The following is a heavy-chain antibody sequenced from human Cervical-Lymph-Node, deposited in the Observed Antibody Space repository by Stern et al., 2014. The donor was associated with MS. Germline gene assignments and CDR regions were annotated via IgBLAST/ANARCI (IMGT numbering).Heavy chain of an antibody. D-gene: IGHD4-11*01. CDR2: VYYSGIT. J-gene: IGHJ2*01. CDR3: ARGVTAVTNYVPNWCFDL. Sequence: QVQLQESGPGLVKPSETLSLTCTVSGGSITNRDYWGWIRQSPGKGLEWIGSVYYSGITYYRPSLKSRATISIDTPRNPFFLRMNSVTATDTAVYFCARGVTAVTNYVPNWCFDLWGRGTLVTVSS. V-gene: IGHV4-39*02. CDR1: GGSITNRDY.